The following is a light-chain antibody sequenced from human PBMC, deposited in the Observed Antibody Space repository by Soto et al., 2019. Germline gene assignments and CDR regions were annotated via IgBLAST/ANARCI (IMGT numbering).Light chain of an antibody. CDR3: QQRSAWSSIT. Sequence: EIVMTQSPATLSVSPGERVTLSCRASQSVSSNLAWYQQKPGQAPRLLIYGASTTATGIPARFSGSGSGTDFTLTISSLQSEDFAVYYCQQRSAWSSITFGQGTKVDI. J-gene: IGKJ1*01. CDR2: GAS. V-gene: IGKV3-15*01. CDR1: QSVSSN.